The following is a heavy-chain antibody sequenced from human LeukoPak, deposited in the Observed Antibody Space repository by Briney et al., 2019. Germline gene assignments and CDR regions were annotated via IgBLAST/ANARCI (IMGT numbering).Heavy chain of an antibody. D-gene: IGHD6-6*01. J-gene: IGHJ4*02. Sequence: SETLSLTCAVYGGSFSGYYWSWIRQPPGKGLEWIGEINHSGSTNYNPSLKSRVTISVDTSKNQFSLKLSSVTAADTAVYYCARDGAARLDYWGQGTLVPVSS. CDR1: GGSFSGYY. CDR3: ARDGAARLDY. CDR2: INHSGST. V-gene: IGHV4-34*01.